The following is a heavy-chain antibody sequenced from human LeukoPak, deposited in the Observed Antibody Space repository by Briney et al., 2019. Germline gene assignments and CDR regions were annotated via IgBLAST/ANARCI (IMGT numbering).Heavy chain of an antibody. CDR1: GDRFTPYW. CDR3: ARRKAEARISYFDS. J-gene: IGHJ4*02. D-gene: IGHD6-19*01. Sequence: GESLKISCEGSGDRFTPYWITWVRQKPGKGLEWMGIIYPGNSDTKYSPSFQGQITTSADKSINTAYLQWSSLEASDTAMYYCARRKAEARISYFDSWGQGTLVTVSS. CDR2: IYPGNSDT. V-gene: IGHV5-51*01.